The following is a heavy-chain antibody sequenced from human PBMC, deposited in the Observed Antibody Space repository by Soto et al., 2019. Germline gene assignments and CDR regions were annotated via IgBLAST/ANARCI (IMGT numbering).Heavy chain of an antibody. J-gene: IGHJ1*01. CDR2: IKPDGTVK. D-gene: IGHD3-10*01. V-gene: IGHV3-7*01. CDR3: ARTIGGVDAF. CDR1: GFTLSSHW. Sequence: PGGSLRLSCAASGFTLSSHWMHWVRQTPGKGLEWVANIKPDGTVKYYVDSVKGRFTISRDNAQNSLYLQMNSLRAGDTAVYFCARTIGGVDAFWGQGTLVTVSS.